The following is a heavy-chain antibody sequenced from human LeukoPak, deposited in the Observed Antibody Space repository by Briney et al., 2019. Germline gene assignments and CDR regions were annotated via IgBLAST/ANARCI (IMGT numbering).Heavy chain of an antibody. CDR3: AKDSSMVRGVITDFDY. D-gene: IGHD3-10*01. J-gene: IGHJ4*02. CDR2: IRSDGGDI. V-gene: IGHV3-30*02. Sequence: GGSLRLSCAASGFNFNSHCMHWVRQAPGKGLEWVAFIRSDGGDISYADSVKGRFTISRDNSKNTLYLQMNSLRAEDTAVYYCAKDSSMVRGVITDFDYWGQGTLVTVSS. CDR1: GFNFNSHC.